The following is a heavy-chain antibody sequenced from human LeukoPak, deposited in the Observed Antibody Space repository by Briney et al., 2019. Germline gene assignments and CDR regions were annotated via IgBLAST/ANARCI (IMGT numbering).Heavy chain of an antibody. CDR3: ARDSRSILIYDY. J-gene: IGHJ4*02. V-gene: IGHV3-21*01. CDR2: ISSSSSYI. Sequence: GGSVRLSCAASGFTFSSYSMNWVRQAPGKGLEWVSSISSSSSYIYYADSVKGRFTISRDNAKNSLYLQMNSLRAEDTAVYYCARDSRSILIYDYWGQGTLVTVSS. CDR1: GFTFSSYS. D-gene: IGHD3/OR15-3a*01.